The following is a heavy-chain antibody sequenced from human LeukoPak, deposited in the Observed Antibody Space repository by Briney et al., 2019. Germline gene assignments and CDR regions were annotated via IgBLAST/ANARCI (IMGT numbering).Heavy chain of an antibody. D-gene: IGHD6-19*01. CDR2: IIPIFGTA. Sequence: SVKVSCKASGGTFSSYAISWVRQAPGQGLEWMGGIIPIFGTANYAQKFQGRVTITADESTSTAYMELSSLRSEDTAVYYCASSGWYFYYYYYMDVWGKGTTVTVSS. V-gene: IGHV1-69*13. CDR1: GGTFSSYA. J-gene: IGHJ6*03. CDR3: ASSGWYFYYYYYMDV.